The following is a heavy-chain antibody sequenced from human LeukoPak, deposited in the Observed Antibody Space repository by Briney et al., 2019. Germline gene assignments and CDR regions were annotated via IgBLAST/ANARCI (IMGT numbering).Heavy chain of an antibody. D-gene: IGHD3-3*01. V-gene: IGHV1-46*03. CDR3: TRATIFGVVVHYYYMDV. CDR2: LNPSGGST. Sequence: ASVKVSCKASGYTYTSYYIHWVRQAPGQGLEWMGILNPSGGSTSYAQEFQGRVTMTRDTSTSTVYMELSSLRSDDTAVYYCTRATIFGVVVHYYYMDVWGKGNTVSVSS. J-gene: IGHJ6*03. CDR1: GYTYTSYY.